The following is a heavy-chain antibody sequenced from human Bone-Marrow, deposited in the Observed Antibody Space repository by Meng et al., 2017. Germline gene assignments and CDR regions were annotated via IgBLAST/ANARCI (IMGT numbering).Heavy chain of an antibody. D-gene: IGHD4-23*01. CDR3: ARGRTVVTPSFDY. V-gene: IGHV3-20*04. Sequence: GESLKISCAASGFTFDDYGMSWVRQAPGKGLEWVSGINWNGGSTGYADSVKGRFTISRDNAKNSLYLQMNSLRAEDTALYYCARGRTVVTPSFDYWGQGKLVNGAS. CDR2: INWNGGST. CDR1: GFTFDDYG. J-gene: IGHJ4*02.